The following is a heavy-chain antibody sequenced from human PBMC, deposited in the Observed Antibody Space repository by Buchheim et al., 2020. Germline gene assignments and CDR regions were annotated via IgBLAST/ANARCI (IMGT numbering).Heavy chain of an antibody. CDR3: ARDPVGATSYYYGMDV. Sequence: QVQLQESGPGLVKPSETLSLTCTVSGGSVSSGSYYWSWIRQHPGKGLEWIGYIYYSGSTNYKPFLKSRVTISVDTSKNQFSLKLSSVTAADTAVYYCARDPVGATSYYYGMDVWGQGTT. J-gene: IGHJ6*02. CDR2: IYYSGST. CDR1: GGSVSSGSYY. V-gene: IGHV4-61*01. D-gene: IGHD1-26*01.